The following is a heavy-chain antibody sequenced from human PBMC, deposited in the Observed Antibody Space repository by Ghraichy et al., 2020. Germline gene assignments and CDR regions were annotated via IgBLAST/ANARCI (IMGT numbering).Heavy chain of an antibody. Sequence: GESLNISCAASGFTFSSYAMSWVRQAPGKGLEWVSTISGSGDTTYYADSVKGRFTISRDNSKNTLYLQMNSLRAEDTAVFYCAKQSTMVEGRFGHWGQGTRVTVSS. D-gene: IGHD3-10*01. CDR2: ISGSGDTT. V-gene: IGHV3-23*01. J-gene: IGHJ5*02. CDR1: GFTFSSYA. CDR3: AKQSTMVEGRFGH.